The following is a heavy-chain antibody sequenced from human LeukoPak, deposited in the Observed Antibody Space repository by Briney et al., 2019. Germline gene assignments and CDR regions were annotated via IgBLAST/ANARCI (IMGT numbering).Heavy chain of an antibody. CDR1: GGSISSDH. CDR2: FYYSGRT. CDR3: ARKNDFDI. V-gene: IGHV4-59*01. Sequence: SETLSLTCTVSGGSISSDHWNWIRQPPGKGLEWIGCFYYSGRTYYNPSLKSRVSISVDMSKSQFSLRLTSVTAADTAVYYCARKNDFDIWGQGTLVTVSS. J-gene: IGHJ3*02. D-gene: IGHD2/OR15-2a*01.